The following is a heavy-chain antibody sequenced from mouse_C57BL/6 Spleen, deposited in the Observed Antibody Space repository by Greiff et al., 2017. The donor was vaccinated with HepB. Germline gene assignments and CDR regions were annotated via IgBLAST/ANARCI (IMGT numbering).Heavy chain of an antibody. D-gene: IGHD1-1*01. CDR1: GFSLTSYG. Sequence: QVQLQQSGPGLVQPSQSLSITCTVSGFSLTSYGVHWVRQSPGKGLEWLGVIWSGGSTDYNAAFISRLSISKDNSKSQVFFKMNSLQADDTAIYYCARSLYYGSSYAYYYAMDYWGQGTSVTVSS. V-gene: IGHV2-2*01. CDR2: IWSGGST. CDR3: ARSLYYGSSYAYYYAMDY. J-gene: IGHJ4*01.